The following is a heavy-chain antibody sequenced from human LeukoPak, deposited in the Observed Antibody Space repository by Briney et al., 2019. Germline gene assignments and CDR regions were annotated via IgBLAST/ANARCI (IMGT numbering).Heavy chain of an antibody. D-gene: IGHD3-3*01. Sequence: ASVKVSCKASGYTFTSYGISWVRQAPGQGLEWMGWISAYNGNTNYAQKLQGRVTMTTDTSTSTAYMELRSLRSDDTALYYCARAPPEVRFLEWFYYYYGMDVWGQGTTVTVSS. CDR2: ISAYNGNT. CDR1: GYTFTSYG. J-gene: IGHJ6*02. CDR3: ARAPPEVRFLEWFYYYYGMDV. V-gene: IGHV1-18*01.